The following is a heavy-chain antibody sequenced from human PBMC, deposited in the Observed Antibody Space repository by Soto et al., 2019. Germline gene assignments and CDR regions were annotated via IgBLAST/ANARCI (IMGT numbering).Heavy chain of an antibody. D-gene: IGHD1-26*01. V-gene: IGHV3-64*02. Sequence: EVQLVESGEGLVQPGGSLRLSCAASGFTFSSYAMYWVRQAPGKGLEYVSAISSNGGSTYYADSVKGRFTICRDNSENSLYLLMGSLSAEDMAVYFCARGATTYAFDIWGQGTMVTVSS. CDR3: ARGATTYAFDI. CDR1: GFTFSSYA. J-gene: IGHJ3*02. CDR2: ISSNGGST.